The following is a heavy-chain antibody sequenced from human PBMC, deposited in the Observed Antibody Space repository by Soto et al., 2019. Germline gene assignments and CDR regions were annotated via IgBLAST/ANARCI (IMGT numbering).Heavy chain of an antibody. CDR3: AKRLSYYDFWSGSGDDAFDI. CDR2: ISGSGGST. CDR1: GFALSRYA. D-gene: IGHD3-3*01. V-gene: IGHV3-23*01. Sequence: GLSLIRSCAAAGFALSRYAMSYLLLPPGKGLEWVSAISGSGGSTYYADSVKGRFTISRDNSKNTLYLQMNSLRAEDTAVYYCAKRLSYYDFWSGSGDDAFDIWGQGTRSPSPQ. J-gene: IGHJ3*02.